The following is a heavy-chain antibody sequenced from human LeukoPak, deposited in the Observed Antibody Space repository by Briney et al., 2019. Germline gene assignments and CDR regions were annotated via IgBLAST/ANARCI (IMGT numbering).Heavy chain of an antibody. D-gene: IGHD4-23*01. V-gene: IGHV4-30-4*01. Sequence: SQTLSLTCTVSGGSISSGDYFWSWVRQPPGKGLEWIGEINHSGSTNYNPSLKSRVTISVDTSKNQFSLKLSSVTAADTAVYYCARGGTVGKIDYWGQGTLVTVSS. CDR2: INHSGST. CDR3: ARGGTVGKIDY. CDR1: GGSISSGDYF. J-gene: IGHJ4*02.